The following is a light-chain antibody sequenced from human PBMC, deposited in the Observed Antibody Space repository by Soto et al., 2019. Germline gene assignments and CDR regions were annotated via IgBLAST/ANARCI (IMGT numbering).Light chain of an antibody. J-gene: IGKJ1*01. CDR2: AAS. Sequence: DIQMTQSPSSLSASVGDRVSVTCRASQSISTFLNWYQQRPGEAPKLLIYAASSLQSGVPSRFSGSGSGADFTLTIGSLQPEDFGTYYCQQSYTTPRTFGQGTKVEVK. V-gene: IGKV1-39*01. CDR3: QQSYTTPRT. CDR1: QSISTF.